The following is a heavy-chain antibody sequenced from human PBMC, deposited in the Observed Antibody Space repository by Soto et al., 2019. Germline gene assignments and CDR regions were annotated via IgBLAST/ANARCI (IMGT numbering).Heavy chain of an antibody. Sequence: QVQLQESGPGLVKPSQTLSLICTVSGGSINSGGYYWNWIRQHPGKGLEWIGYIYYSGGTYYNPFLRSRLTISADTSENQSSLQLSSVTAADTAVYFCARGYRPSGYSSSWVFDYWGQGTLVNVSS. CDR1: GGSINSGGYY. D-gene: IGHD6-13*01. V-gene: IGHV4-31*03. CDR3: ARGYRPSGYSSSWVFDY. CDR2: IYYSGGT. J-gene: IGHJ4*02.